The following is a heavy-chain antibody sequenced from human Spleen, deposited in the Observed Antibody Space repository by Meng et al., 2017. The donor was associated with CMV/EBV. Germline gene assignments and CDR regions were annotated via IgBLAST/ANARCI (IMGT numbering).Heavy chain of an antibody. CDR2: IRYDGSNK. CDR1: GFTFSSYG. Sequence: LSLTCAASGFTFSSYGMHWVRQAPGKGLEWVAFIRYDGSNKYYADSVKGRFTISRDNSKNTLYLQMNSLRAEDTAVYYCARGSYDFWSGYYQVYGMDVWGQGTTVTVSS. CDR3: ARGSYDFWSGYYQVYGMDV. D-gene: IGHD3-3*01. J-gene: IGHJ6*02. V-gene: IGHV3-30*02.